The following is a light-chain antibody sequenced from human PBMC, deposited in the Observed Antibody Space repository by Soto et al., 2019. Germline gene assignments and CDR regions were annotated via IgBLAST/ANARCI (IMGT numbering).Light chain of an antibody. V-gene: IGLV1-44*01. CDR1: SSNIGTNT. J-gene: IGLJ2*01. CDR3: ATWDDSLNGVV. CDR2: SND. Sequence: VVTQPPSASGTPGQRVSFSCSGGSSNIGTNTVNWYQHLPGTAPKLLIFSNDERPSGVPDRFSGSKSGTSASLAISGLQSDDEADYYCATWDDSLNGVVFGGGTKLTVL.